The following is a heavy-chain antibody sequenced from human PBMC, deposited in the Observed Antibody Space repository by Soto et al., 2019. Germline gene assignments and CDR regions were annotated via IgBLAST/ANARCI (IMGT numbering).Heavy chain of an antibody. D-gene: IGHD3-22*01. J-gene: IGHJ4*02. CDR1: GFTFSSYA. V-gene: IGHV3-23*01. CDR3: AKDNDYYDSSGYYPF. Sequence: GGSLRLSCAASGFTFSSYAMSWVRQAPGKGLEWVSAISGGGGSTYYADSVKGRFTISRDNSKNTLYLQMNSLRAEDTAVYYCAKDNDYYDSSGYYPFWGQGTLVTVSS. CDR2: ISGGGGST.